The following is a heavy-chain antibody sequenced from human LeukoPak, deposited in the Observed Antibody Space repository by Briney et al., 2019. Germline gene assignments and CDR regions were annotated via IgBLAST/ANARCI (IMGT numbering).Heavy chain of an antibody. CDR3: ARESGTTETSCFDY. CDR2: ISGSGGST. V-gene: IGHV3-23*01. CDR1: GFTFSSYA. J-gene: IGHJ4*02. D-gene: IGHD1-1*01. Sequence: GGSLRLSCAAPGFTFSSYAITWVRQAPGKGLEWVSAISGSGGSTYYADSVKGRFTISRDNSKNTLYLQMNGLRAEDTAVYYCARESGTTETSCFDYWGQGTLVTVSS.